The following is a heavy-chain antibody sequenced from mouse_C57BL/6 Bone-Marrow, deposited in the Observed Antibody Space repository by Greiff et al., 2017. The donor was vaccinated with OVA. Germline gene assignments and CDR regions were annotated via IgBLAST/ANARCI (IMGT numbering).Heavy chain of an antibody. Sequence: EVKVEESGPGLVKPSQSLSLTCSVTGYSITSGYYWNWIRQFPGNKLEWMGYISYDGSNNYNPSLKNRISITRDTSKNQFFLKLNSVTTEDTATYYCAKGGWLPYWYFDVWGTGTTVTVSS. J-gene: IGHJ1*03. CDR1: GYSITSGYY. V-gene: IGHV3-6*01. CDR2: ISYDGSN. D-gene: IGHD2-3*01. CDR3: AKGGWLPYWYFDV.